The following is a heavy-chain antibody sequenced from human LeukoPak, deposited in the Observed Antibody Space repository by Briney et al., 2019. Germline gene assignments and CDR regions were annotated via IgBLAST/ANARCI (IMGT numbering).Heavy chain of an antibody. CDR1: GGSISSYY. Sequence: KPSETLSLTCTVSGGSISSYYWSWIRQPPGKGLEWIGYIYTIGSTNYNPSLKSRVTISVDTSKSQFSLKLSSVTAADTAVYYCARRGGDYWGQGILVTVSS. V-gene: IGHV4-4*09. D-gene: IGHD4-23*01. CDR2: IYTIGST. CDR3: ARRGGDY. J-gene: IGHJ4*02.